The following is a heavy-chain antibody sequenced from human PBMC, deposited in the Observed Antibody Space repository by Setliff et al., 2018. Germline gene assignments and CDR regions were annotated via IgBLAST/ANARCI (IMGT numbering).Heavy chain of an antibody. V-gene: IGHV4-39*01. CDR3: ARHKSNGSGSYPSLYMDV. CDR1: GGSIISSTYN. Sequence: SETLSLTCSVSGGSIISSTYNWGWIRQPPGKGLEWIGEINHSGSTYSNPSLKSRLIISVDAPDNQFSVKLSSVTAADTAVYYCARHKSNGSGSYPSLYMDVWGKGIMVTVSS. CDR2: INHSGST. D-gene: IGHD3-10*01. J-gene: IGHJ6*03.